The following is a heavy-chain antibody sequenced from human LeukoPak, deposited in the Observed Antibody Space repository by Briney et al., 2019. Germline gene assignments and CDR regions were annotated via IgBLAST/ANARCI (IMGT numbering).Heavy chain of an antibody. J-gene: IGHJ4*02. CDR2: MHYSGST. V-gene: IGHV4-39*07. Sequence: PSEPLSLTCSVSGGSITKNGYYWGWIRQSPETGLEWIGSMHYSGSTYYNPSLNSRVTISVDTSKNQFSLKLTSVTAADTAVYYCCGSGWFAGPFGYWGRGTLVTVSS. CDR1: GGSITKNGYY. D-gene: IGHD6-19*01. CDR3: CGSGWFAGPFGY.